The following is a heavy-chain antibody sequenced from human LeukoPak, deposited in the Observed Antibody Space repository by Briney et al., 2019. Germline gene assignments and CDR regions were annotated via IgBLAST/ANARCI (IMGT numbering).Heavy chain of an antibody. D-gene: IGHD3-3*01. Sequence: SETLSLTCTVSGGSISSSSYYWGWIRQPPGKGLEWIGSIYYSGSIYYNPSLKSRVTISVDTSKNQFSLKLSSVTAANTAVYYCASLRERSYYARGFDYWGQGILVTVSS. CDR3: ASLRERSYYARGFDY. CDR2: IYYSGSI. V-gene: IGHV4-39*01. J-gene: IGHJ4*02. CDR1: GGSISSSSYY.